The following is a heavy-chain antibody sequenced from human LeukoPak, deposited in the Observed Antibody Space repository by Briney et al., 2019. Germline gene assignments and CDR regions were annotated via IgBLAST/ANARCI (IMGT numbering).Heavy chain of an antibody. J-gene: IGHJ5*02. V-gene: IGHV4-4*07. CDR3: ARDSIAAPPWDNWFDP. D-gene: IGHD6-6*01. Sequence: PSETLSLTCTVSGGSISSYYWSWIRQPAGKGLEWIGRIYTSGSTNYNPSLKSRVTMSVDTSKNQFSLKLSSVTAADTAVYYCARDSIAAPPWDNWFDPWGQGTLVTVSS. CDR2: IYTSGST. CDR1: GGSISSYY.